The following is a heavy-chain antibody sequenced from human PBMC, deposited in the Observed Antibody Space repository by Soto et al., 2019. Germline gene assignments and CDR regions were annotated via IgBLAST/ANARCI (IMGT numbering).Heavy chain of an antibody. CDR1: GSTFTSYA. J-gene: IGHJ4*02. D-gene: IGHD3-9*01. V-gene: IGHV3-23*01. CDR3: TQDGGSRDWLTVN. CDR2: ITGGGDNT. Sequence: EVQLLESGGDLVQPGGSLGPPVVASGSTFTSYAMSWIRQAPGKGLEWVSSITGGGDNTYYADSVKGRFTISRDNSKNTLYLQMNSLRAEDTAFYYCTQDGGSRDWLTVNWGQGTLVTVSS.